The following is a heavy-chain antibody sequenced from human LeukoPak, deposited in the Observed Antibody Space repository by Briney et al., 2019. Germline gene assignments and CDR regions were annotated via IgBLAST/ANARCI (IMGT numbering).Heavy chain of an antibody. CDR2: ISGSGGST. CDR1: GFTFSSYA. J-gene: IGHJ3*02. V-gene: IGHV3-23*01. Sequence: GGSLRLSCAASGFTFSSYAMSWVPQAPGKGLEWVSAISGSGGSTYYADSVKGRFTISRDNSKNTLYLQMNSLRAEDTAVYYCAKDHDILTGFGDAFDIWGQGTMVTVSS. D-gene: IGHD3-9*01. CDR3: AKDHDILTGFGDAFDI.